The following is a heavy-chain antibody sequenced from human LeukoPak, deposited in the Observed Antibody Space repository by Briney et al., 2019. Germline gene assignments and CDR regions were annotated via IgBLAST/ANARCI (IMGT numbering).Heavy chain of an antibody. Sequence: TSETLSLTCTVSGGSISSYYWSWIRQPPGKGLEWIGYIYYSGSTNYNPSLKSRVTISVDTSKNQFSLKLSSVTAADTAVYYCARVGRGYSGYEPLDYWGQGTLVTVSS. J-gene: IGHJ4*02. V-gene: IGHV4-59*01. CDR3: ARVGRGYSGYEPLDY. CDR2: IYYSGST. CDR1: GGSISSYY. D-gene: IGHD5-12*01.